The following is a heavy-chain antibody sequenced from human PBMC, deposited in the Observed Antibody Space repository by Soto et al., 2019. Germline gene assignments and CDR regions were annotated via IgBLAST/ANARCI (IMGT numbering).Heavy chain of an antibody. CDR2: IYYSGST. V-gene: IGHV4-31*03. D-gene: IGHD6-19*01. CDR1: GGSISSGGYY. CDR3: ARGHSIAVAGTRLFDY. J-gene: IGHJ4*02. Sequence: NPSETLSLTCTVSGGSISSGGYYWSWIRQHPGKGLEWSGYIYYSGSTNYNPSLKSRATISVDTSKNQFSLKLSSVTAADTAVYYCARGHSIAVAGTRLFDYWGQGTLVTVSS.